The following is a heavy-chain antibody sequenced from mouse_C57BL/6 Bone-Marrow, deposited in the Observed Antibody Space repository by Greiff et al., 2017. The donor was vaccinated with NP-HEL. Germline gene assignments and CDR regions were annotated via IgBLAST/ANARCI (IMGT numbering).Heavy chain of an antibody. Sequence: QVQLQQPGAELVRPGTSVKLSCKASGYTFTSYWMHWVKQRPGQGLEWIGVIDPSDSYTNYNQKFKGKATLTVDKSSSTAYMQLSSLTSEDSAVCYWAKVSTMVKWFAYWGQGTLVTVSA. CDR3: AKVSTMVKWFAY. V-gene: IGHV1-59*01. CDR1: GYTFTSYW. CDR2: IDPSDSYT. D-gene: IGHD2-2*01. J-gene: IGHJ3*01.